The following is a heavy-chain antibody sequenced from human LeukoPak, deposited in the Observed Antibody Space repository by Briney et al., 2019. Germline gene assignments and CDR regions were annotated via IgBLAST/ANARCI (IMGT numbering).Heavy chain of an antibody. Sequence: KPGESLKISCKGSGYSFTSYWIGWVRQMPGKGLEWMGIIYPGDSDTRYSPSFQGQVTISADKSISTAYLQWSSLKASDTAMYYCARFLYLCSGGSCYSNWFDPWGQGTLVTVSS. D-gene: IGHD2-15*01. CDR2: IYPGDSDT. CDR3: ARFLYLCSGGSCYSNWFDP. CDR1: GYSFTSYW. V-gene: IGHV5-51*03. J-gene: IGHJ5*02.